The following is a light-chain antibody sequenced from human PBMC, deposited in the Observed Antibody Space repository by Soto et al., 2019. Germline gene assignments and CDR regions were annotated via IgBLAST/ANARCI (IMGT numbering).Light chain of an antibody. CDR3: CSYAGSNNFYV. CDR2: EVN. V-gene: IGLV2-8*01. Sequence: QSALTQPPSASGSPGQSVTISCTGTSSDVGGYNFVSWYQQHPGKAPKLMIYEVNKRPSGVPDRFSGSKSGNTASLTVSGLQDEDEADYYCCSYAGSNNFYVFGSGTQLTVL. CDR1: SSDVGGYNF. J-gene: IGLJ7*01.